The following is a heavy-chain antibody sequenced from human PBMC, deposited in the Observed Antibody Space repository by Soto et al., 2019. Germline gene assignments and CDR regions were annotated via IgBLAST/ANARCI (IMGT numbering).Heavy chain of an antibody. Sequence: SETLSLTCAVYGGSFSGYYWSWIRQPPGKGLEWIGYIFQSVSTSYNPSLKSRVAISLDTSKNRCSLKLNSVTAADTAVYYCARLDITTVRGVVKDGWFDPWGQGTLVTVSS. CDR2: IFQSVST. J-gene: IGHJ5*02. CDR1: GGSFSGYY. V-gene: IGHV4-59*08. D-gene: IGHD3-10*01. CDR3: ARLDITTVRGVVKDGWFDP.